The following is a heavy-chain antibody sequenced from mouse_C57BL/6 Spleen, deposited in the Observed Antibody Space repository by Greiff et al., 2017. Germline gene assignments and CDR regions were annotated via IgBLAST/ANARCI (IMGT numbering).Heavy chain of an antibody. Sequence: VQLQQSGPELVKPGASVKISCKASGYSFTGYYMNWVKQSPEKSLEWIGEINPSTGGTTYNQKFKAKATLTVDKSSSTAYMQLKSLTSEDSAVXYCARYGDYFDYWGQGTTLTVSS. D-gene: IGHD1-1*01. CDR1: GYSFTGYY. V-gene: IGHV1-42*01. J-gene: IGHJ2*01. CDR3: ARYGDYFDY. CDR2: INPSTGGT.